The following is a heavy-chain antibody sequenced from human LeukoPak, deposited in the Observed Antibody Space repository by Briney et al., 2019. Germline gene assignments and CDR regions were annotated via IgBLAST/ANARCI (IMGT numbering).Heavy chain of an antibody. D-gene: IGHD3-10*01. CDR2: ISYDGTNE. V-gene: IGHV3-30*04. J-gene: IGHJ4*02. CDR1: GFSFSSYT. Sequence: GGSLRLSCAGSGFSFSSYTMHWVRQAPGKGLEWVAIISYDGTNEYYADSVKGRFTISRDNSKNTLYLQMNSLRAEDTAVYYCARDRAGTFDYWGQGTLVTVSS. CDR3: ARDRAGTFDY.